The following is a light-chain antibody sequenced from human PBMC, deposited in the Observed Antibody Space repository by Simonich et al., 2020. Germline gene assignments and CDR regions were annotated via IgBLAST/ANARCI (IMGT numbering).Light chain of an antibody. CDR2: DAS. J-gene: IGKJ5*01. CDR3: QQYDNLPIT. V-gene: IGKV1-33*01. CDR1: QDISNY. Sequence: DIQMTQSPSSLSASVGDRVTITCQASQDISNYLNWYQQKPVKSPKLLIYDASHLETGVPSRFSGSGSGTDFTFTISSLQPEDIATYYCQQYDNLPITFGQGTRLEIK.